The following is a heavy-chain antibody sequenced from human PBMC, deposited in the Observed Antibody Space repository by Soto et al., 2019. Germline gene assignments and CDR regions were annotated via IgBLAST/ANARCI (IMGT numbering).Heavy chain of an antibody. CDR2: ISSTSDYI. D-gene: IGHD2-8*01. J-gene: IGHJ6*02. V-gene: IGHV3-21*01. CDR3: ARAQGVHAITQYYYGFDV. Sequence: PVGSLRLSCAASGFTFSSYSVNWVRQVPGKGLEWVSSISSTSDYIYYAESVRGRFTISRDNAKNSLFLQMNTLRAEDTAVYYCARAQGVHAITQYYYGFDVWGQGTTVPVS. CDR1: GFTFSSYS.